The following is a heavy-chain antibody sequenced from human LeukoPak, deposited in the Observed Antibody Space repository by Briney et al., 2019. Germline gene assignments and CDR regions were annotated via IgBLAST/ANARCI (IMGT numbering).Heavy chain of an antibody. CDR2: IYSGGST. CDR3: ARGVGSYVWGSYRYIPYYFDY. J-gene: IGHJ4*02. D-gene: IGHD3-16*02. V-gene: IGHV3-53*01. Sequence: GSLRLSCAASGVTVSSNYMSWVRQAPGKGLEWVSVIYSGGSTYYADSVKGRFTISRDNSKDTLYLQMNSLRAEDTAVYYCARGVGSYVWGSYRYIPYYFDYWGQGTLVTVSS. CDR1: GVTVSSNY.